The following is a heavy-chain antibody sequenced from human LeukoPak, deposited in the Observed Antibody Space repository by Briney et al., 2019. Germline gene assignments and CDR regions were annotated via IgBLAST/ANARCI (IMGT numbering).Heavy chain of an antibody. Sequence: GGSLRLSCAASGFTFGSYGMHWVRQAPGKGLEWVAVIWYDGSNKYYADSVKGRFTISRDNSKNTLYLQMNSLRAEDTAVYYCARERGRTSVYDYWGQGTLVTVSS. CDR1: GFTFGSYG. D-gene: IGHD3-16*01. V-gene: IGHV3-33*01. CDR2: IWYDGSNK. J-gene: IGHJ4*02. CDR3: ARERGRTSVYDY.